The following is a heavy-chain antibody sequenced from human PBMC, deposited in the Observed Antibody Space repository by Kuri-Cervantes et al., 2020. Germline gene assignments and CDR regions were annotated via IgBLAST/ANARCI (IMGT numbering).Heavy chain of an antibody. CDR1: GFTFSSYA. Sequence: GESLKISCAVSGFTFSSYAMHWVRQAPGRGLEWVAAILHDVNNKFYADSVKGRFTISRDNSKNTLFLQMNSLRVEDTAVYFCVAGTRNHDLWSGYYWGPGTLVTVSS. CDR2: ILHDVNNK. CDR3: VAGTRNHDLWSGYY. J-gene: IGHJ4*02. D-gene: IGHD3-3*01. V-gene: IGHV3-30*03.